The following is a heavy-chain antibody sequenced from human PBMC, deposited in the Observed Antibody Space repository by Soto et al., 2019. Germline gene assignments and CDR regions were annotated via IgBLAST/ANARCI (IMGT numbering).Heavy chain of an antibody. D-gene: IGHD2-15*01. CDR1: GFTFSSYA. CDR2: ISSSSSTI. Sequence: PGGSLRLSCAASGFTFSSYAMTWVRQAPGKGLEWVSYISSSSSTIYYADSVKGRFTISRDNAKNSLYLQMNSLRDEDTAVYYCARDPRKGFIAGGWFDPWGQGTLVTVSS. CDR3: ARDPRKGFIAGGWFDP. V-gene: IGHV3-48*02. J-gene: IGHJ5*02.